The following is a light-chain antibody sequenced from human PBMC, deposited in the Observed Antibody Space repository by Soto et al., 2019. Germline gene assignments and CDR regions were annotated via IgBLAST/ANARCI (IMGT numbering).Light chain of an antibody. Sequence: EVVLTQSPGTLSLSPVEIAILFFRASQSTATNLAWYQHKPGQPPRLLIYGASTRATGIPARFSGSGSGTEFTLTISSLQSVDFAVYSCQQYKNWPLTFGQGTKVDI. CDR3: QQYKNWPLT. CDR2: GAS. V-gene: IGKV3-15*01. J-gene: IGKJ1*01. CDR1: QSTATN.